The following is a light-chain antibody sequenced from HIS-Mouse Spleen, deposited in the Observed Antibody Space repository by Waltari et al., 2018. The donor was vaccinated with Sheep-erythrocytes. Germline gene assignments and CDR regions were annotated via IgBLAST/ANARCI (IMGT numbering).Light chain of an antibody. CDR2: DVS. J-gene: IGLJ1*01. CDR1: SSDVGVYNY. CDR3: CSYAGSYNHV. V-gene: IGLV2-11*01. Sequence: QSALTQPRSVSGPPGQSVPISCTGTSSDVGVYNYVSWYQQHPGKAPKLMIYDVSKRPSGVPDRFSGSKSGNTASLTISGLQAEDEADYYCCSYAGSYNHVFATGTKVTVL.